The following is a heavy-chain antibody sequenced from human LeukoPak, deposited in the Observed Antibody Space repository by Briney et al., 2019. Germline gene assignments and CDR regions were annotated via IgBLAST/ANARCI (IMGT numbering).Heavy chain of an antibody. CDR3: ARDFLYYDFWSGYYKEWYFDY. Sequence: SETLSLTCTVSGGSISSYYWSWIRQPPGKGLEWIGYIYYSGSTNYNPSLKSRVTISVDTSKNQFSLKLSSVTAADTAVYYCARDFLYYDFWSGYYKEWYFDYWGQGTLVTVSS. D-gene: IGHD3-3*01. V-gene: IGHV4-59*01. CDR1: GGSISSYY. CDR2: IYYSGST. J-gene: IGHJ4*02.